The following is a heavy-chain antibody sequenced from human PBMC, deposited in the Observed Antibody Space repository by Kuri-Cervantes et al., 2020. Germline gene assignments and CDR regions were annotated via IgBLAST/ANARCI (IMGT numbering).Heavy chain of an antibody. CDR2: ISSDSSYR. CDR3: ARDRLVSSGIYYYYGMDV. D-gene: IGHD6-25*01. Sequence: GESLKISCAASGFTFSSYSMNWVRQAPGKGLEWVSSISSDSSYRYYADSVKGRFSISRDSAKNSMYLQINSLRAEDTAVYYCARDRLVSSGIYYYYGMDVWGQGTTVTVSS. J-gene: IGHJ6*02. V-gene: IGHV3-21*01. CDR1: GFTFSSYS.